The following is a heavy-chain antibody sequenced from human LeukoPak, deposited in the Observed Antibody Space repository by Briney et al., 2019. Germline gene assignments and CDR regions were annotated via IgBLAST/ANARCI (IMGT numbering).Heavy chain of an antibody. D-gene: IGHD1-14*01. Sequence: SETLSLTCTVSGGSISSYYWSWIRQPPGKGLEWIGSIYHSGSTNYNPSLKSRVTMSVDTSKNQFSLKLSSVTAADTAVYYCVTAENDAFDIWGQGTMVTVSS. CDR3: VTAENDAFDI. CDR1: GGSISSYY. CDR2: IYHSGST. J-gene: IGHJ3*02. V-gene: IGHV4-59*12.